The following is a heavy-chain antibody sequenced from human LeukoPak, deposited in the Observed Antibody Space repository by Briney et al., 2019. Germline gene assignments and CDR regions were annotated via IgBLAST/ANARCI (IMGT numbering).Heavy chain of an antibody. CDR2: INHSGST. J-gene: IGHJ4*02. Sequence: PSETLSLTCAVYGGSFSGYYWSWIRQPPGKGLEWIGEINHSGSTNYNPSLKSRVTVSVDKSKNQFSLKLNSVTAADTAVYYCARDLGSSSGGQWGQGTLVTVSS. CDR3: ARDLGSSSGGQ. D-gene: IGHD6-13*01. CDR1: GGSFSGYY. V-gene: IGHV4-34*01.